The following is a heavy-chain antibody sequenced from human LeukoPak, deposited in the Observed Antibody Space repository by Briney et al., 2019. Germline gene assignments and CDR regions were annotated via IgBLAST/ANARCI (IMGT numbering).Heavy chain of an antibody. V-gene: IGHV3-23*01. J-gene: IGHJ4*02. Sequence: PGGSLRLSCAASGFTFSSYAMSWVRQAPGKGLEWVSAISGSGGSTYYADSVKGRFTISRDNSKNTLYLQMSSLRAEDTAVYYCAKDYSSGWYYESSFYWGQGTLVTVSS. CDR1: GFTFSSYA. CDR2: ISGSGGST. D-gene: IGHD6-19*01. CDR3: AKDYSSGWYYESSFY.